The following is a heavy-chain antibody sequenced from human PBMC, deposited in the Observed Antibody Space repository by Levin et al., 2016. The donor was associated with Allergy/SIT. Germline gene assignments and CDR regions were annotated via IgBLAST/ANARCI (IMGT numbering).Heavy chain of an antibody. CDR2: IYTSGST. J-gene: IGHJ4*02. D-gene: IGHD6-19*01. CDR3: ARAPYSSGWYKRTGSYYFDY. V-gene: IGHV4-61*02. Sequence: WIRQPPGKGLEWIGRIYTSGSTNYNPSLKSRVTISVDTSKNQFSLKLSSVTAADTAVYYCARAPYSSGWYKRTGSYYFDYWGQGTLVTVSS.